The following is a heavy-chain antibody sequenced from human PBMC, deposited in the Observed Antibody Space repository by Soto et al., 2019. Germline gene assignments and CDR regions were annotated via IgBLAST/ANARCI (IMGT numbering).Heavy chain of an antibody. V-gene: IGHV4-39*01. CDR1: GASISGHF. D-gene: IGHD6-13*01. J-gene: IGHJ4*02. CDR2: IYYSGST. Sequence: SETLSLTCTVSGASISGHFWSWIRQPPGKGLEWIGSIYYSGSTYYNPSLKSRVTISVDTSKNQFSLKLSSVTAADTAVYYCARHVRGSSWPADYWGQGTLVTAPQ. CDR3: ARHVRGSSWPADY.